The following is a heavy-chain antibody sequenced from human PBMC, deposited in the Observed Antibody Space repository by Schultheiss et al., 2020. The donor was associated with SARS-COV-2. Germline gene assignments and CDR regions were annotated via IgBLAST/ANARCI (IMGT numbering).Heavy chain of an antibody. CDR3: ARGGLITIFGVAENYYYYGMDV. V-gene: IGHV3-66*02. Sequence: GGSLRLSCAASGFTVSSNYMSWVRQAPGKGLEWVSGISWNSGSTYYADSVKGRFTISRDNAKNSLYLQMNSLRAEDTAVYYCARGGLITIFGVAENYYYYGMDVWGQGTTVTVSS. CDR1: GFTVSSNY. CDR2: ISWNSGST. D-gene: IGHD3-3*01. J-gene: IGHJ6*02.